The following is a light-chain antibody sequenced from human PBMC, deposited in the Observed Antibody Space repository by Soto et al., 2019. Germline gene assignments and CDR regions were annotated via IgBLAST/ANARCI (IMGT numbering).Light chain of an antibody. CDR3: GTWDGSLSAGV. Sequence: QSVLTQPPSVSAAPGQKVTLSCSGSSFNIGNNYVSWYQQLPGTAPKLLIYEDYKRPSGIPDRFSGSKSGTSATLDITGLQTGDEADYYCGTWDGSLSAGVFGTGTKVTVL. J-gene: IGLJ1*01. CDR1: SFNIGNNY. CDR2: EDY. V-gene: IGLV1-51*02.